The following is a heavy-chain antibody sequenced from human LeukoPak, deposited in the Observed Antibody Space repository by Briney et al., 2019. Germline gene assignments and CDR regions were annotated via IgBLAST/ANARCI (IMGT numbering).Heavy chain of an antibody. D-gene: IGHD6-13*01. CDR2: IYSGGST. V-gene: IGHV3-66*01. J-gene: IGHJ4*02. CDR3: ARVYDSSWFDY. Sequence: GGSLRLSCAASGFSVSNSYMSWVRQAPGKGLEWVSAIYSGGSTYYADSVKGRFTISRENSKNTLYLQMDSLRAEDTAVYYCARVYDSSWFDYWGQGTLVTVSS. CDR1: GFSVSNSY.